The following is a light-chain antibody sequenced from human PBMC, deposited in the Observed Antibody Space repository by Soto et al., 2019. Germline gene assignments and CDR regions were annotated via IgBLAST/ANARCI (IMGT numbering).Light chain of an antibody. CDR3: QQYNSYPT. CDR2: KAS. CDR1: QSISSW. J-gene: IGKJ5*01. V-gene: IGKV1-5*03. Sequence: DIQMTQSPSTLSASVGDRVTITCRASQSISSWLAWYQQKPGKAPKLLIYKASSLEGGVPSRFSGSGSGTEFTLTISSLQPDDFATYYCQQYNSYPTFGQGARLE.